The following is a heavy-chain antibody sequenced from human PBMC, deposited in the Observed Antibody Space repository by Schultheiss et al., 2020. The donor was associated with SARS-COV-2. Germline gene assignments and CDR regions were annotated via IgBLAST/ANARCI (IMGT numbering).Heavy chain of an antibody. CDR1: GFTFSSYS. CDR3: AKDPLRVVVVPAAIAPPFG. CDR2: ISSSSSYI. D-gene: IGHD2-2*01. V-gene: IGHV3-21*04. J-gene: IGHJ4*02. Sequence: GGSLRLSCAASGFTFSSYSMNWVRQAPGKGLEWVSSISSSSSYIYYADSVKGRFTISRDNAKNTLYLQMNSLRAEDTAVYYCAKDPLRVVVVPAAIAPPFGWGQGTLVTVSS.